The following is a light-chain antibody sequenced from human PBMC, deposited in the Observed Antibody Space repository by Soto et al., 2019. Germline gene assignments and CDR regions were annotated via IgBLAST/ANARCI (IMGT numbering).Light chain of an antibody. CDR3: QQSYSSPPT. J-gene: IGKJ1*01. CDR2: AAS. V-gene: IGKV1-39*01. CDR1: QSISNH. Sequence: DIKMTQSPSSLSASVEDRVIITCRASQSISNHLNWYQQKPGRAPKLLIFAASSLQSGVPSRFSGSRSGPDFTLTISSLQPEDFATYYCQQSYSSPPTFGQGSMV.